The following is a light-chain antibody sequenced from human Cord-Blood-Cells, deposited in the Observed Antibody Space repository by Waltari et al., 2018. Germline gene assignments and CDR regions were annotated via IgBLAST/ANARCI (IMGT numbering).Light chain of an antibody. CDR3: QQYYSTPWT. CDR1: PSVLYSSNNKNY. J-gene: IGKJ1*01. V-gene: IGKV4-1*01. Sequence: DIVITQSQDSLAVSMGARAPIHCKSSPSVLYSSNNKNYLAWYQQKPGQPPKLLIYWASTRESGVPDRFSGSGSGTDFTLTISSLQAEDVAVYYCQQYYSTPWTFGQGTKVEIK. CDR2: WAS.